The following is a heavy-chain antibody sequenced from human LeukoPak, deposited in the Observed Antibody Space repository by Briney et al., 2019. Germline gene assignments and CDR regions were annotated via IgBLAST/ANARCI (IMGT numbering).Heavy chain of an antibody. CDR2: ISGSGDKT. CDR3: ARRGGSTGWGAFDI. CDR1: GFTFSNYW. D-gene: IGHD6-19*01. V-gene: IGHV3-23*01. J-gene: IGHJ3*02. Sequence: GGSLRLSCVASGFTFSNYWMHWVRQVPGKGLEWVSSISGSGDKTFYADSVKGRFTISSDNSKNTLYLQMNSLSREDTAIYYCARRGGSTGWGAFDIWGQGTMVTVSS.